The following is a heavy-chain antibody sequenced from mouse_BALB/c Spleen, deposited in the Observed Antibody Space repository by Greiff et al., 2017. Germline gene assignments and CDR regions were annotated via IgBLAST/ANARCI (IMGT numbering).Heavy chain of an antibody. CDR3: AREGGDGYPPY. J-gene: IGHJ3*01. CDR2: ISSGGSYT. V-gene: IGHV5-9-4*01. Sequence: EVNVVESGGGLVKPGGSLKLSCAASGFTFSSYAMSWVRQSPEKRLEWVAEISSGGSYTYYPDTVTGRFTISRDNAKNTLYLEMSSLRSEDTAMYYCAREGGDGYPPYWGQGTLVTVSA. CDR1: GFTFSSYA. D-gene: IGHD2-3*01.